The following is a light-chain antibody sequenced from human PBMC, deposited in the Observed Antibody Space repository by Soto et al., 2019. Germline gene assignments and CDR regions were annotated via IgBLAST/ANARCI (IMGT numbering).Light chain of an antibody. CDR2: SND. Sequence: QSVLTQAPSASGTPGQRVTISCSRGSSNMGSITVNWYQVLPGTAPKLLIYSNDQRPSGVPDRFSGSKSGTSASLAISGLQSDDDDDYYWATWGVSLGYLVFGGGTKLTVL. V-gene: IGLV1-44*01. CDR1: SSNMGSIT. CDR3: ATWGVSLGYLV. J-gene: IGLJ3*02.